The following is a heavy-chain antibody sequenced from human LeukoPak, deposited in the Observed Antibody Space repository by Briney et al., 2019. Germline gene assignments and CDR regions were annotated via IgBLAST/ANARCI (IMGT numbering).Heavy chain of an antibody. Sequence: ASVKVSCKASGYTFTGYYMHWVRQAPGQGLEWMGGIIPIFGTANYAQKFQGRVTITADKSTSTAYMELSSLRSEDTAVYYCARGVLRFLEWLFLDYWGQGTLVTVSS. D-gene: IGHD3-3*01. J-gene: IGHJ4*02. V-gene: IGHV1-69*06. CDR3: ARGVLRFLEWLFLDY. CDR2: IIPIFGTA. CDR1: GYTFTGYY.